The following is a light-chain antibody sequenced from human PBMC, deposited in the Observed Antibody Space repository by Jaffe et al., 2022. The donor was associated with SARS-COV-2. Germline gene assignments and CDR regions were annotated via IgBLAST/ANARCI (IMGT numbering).Light chain of an antibody. CDR1: ALPKQY. V-gene: IGLV3-25*03. CDR2: KDS. J-gene: IGLJ1*01. Sequence: SYELTQPPSVSVSPGQTARITCSGDALPKQYAYWYQQKPGQAPVLVIYKDSERPSGIPERFSGSSSGTTVTLTISGVQAEDEADYYCQSADSSGTPLYVFGTGTKVTVL. CDR3: QSADSSGTPLYV.